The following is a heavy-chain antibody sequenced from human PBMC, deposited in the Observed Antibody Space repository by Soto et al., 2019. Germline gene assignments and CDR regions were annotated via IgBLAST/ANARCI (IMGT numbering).Heavy chain of an antibody. CDR3: AREGQPAAGTTPHN. CDR2: ISYDGGKK. J-gene: IGHJ4*02. V-gene: IGHV3-30*04. D-gene: IGHD6-13*01. CDR1: GFNFSTYA. Sequence: QEQLVESGGGVVQPGRSLRLSCAASGFNFSTYAMHWVRQAPGKGLEWVAVISYDGGKKYYADSLKGRFTISRDNSKNTLYVEMNSLSAEDTAVYYCAREGQPAAGTTPHNWGQGTLVTVYS.